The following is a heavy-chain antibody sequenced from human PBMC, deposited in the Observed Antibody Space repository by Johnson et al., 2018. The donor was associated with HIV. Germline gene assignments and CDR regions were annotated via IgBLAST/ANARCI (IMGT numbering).Heavy chain of an antibody. Sequence: VQLVESGGGVVQPGGSLRLSCAASGFTFSSYGMHWVRQAPGKGLEWVANIKQDGSEKYYVDSVKGRFSISRDNAKNSLDLQMNSLRAEDTAVYYCARDPRLGELKIDRRGYAFDIWGQGTMVTVSS. J-gene: IGHJ3*02. D-gene: IGHD3-16*01. CDR1: GFTFSSYG. CDR3: ARDPRLGELKIDRRGYAFDI. V-gene: IGHV3-7*01. CDR2: IKQDGSEK.